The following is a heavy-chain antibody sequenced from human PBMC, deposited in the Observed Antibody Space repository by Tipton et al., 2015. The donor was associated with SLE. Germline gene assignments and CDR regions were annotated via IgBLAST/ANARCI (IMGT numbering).Heavy chain of an antibody. CDR2: IHPGDSET. J-gene: IGHJ4*02. CDR3: AKDSLTGAAPFDY. V-gene: IGHV5-51*01. D-gene: IGHD1-14*01. Sequence: QLVQSGAEVKKPGESLKISCKGSGYSFGSYWIAWVRQMPGKGLEWMGMIHPGDSETRYSPSFQGQVTISADKSTSTAYLEWSSLKASDTATYYCAKDSLTGAAPFDYWGQGTLVTVSS. CDR1: GYSFGSYW.